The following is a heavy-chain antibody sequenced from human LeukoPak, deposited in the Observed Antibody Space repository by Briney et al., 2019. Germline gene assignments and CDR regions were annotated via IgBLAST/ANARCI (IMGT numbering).Heavy chain of an antibody. CDR2: ISYDGSYK. Sequence: QPGGSLRLSCAASGFIFSSYGMHWVRQAPGKGLEWVAGISYDGSYKYYPDSVKGRFTISRDNSKNTLYLQMNSLRAEDTAVYYCAKDSLGNDLSFDIWGQGTMVTVSS. J-gene: IGHJ3*02. CDR1: GFIFSSYG. D-gene: IGHD1-1*01. V-gene: IGHV3-30*18. CDR3: AKDSLGNDLSFDI.